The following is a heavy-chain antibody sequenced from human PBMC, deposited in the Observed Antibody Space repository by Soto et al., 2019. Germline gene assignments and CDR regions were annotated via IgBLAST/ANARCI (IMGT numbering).Heavy chain of an antibody. D-gene: IGHD2-2*02. CDR3: ARSDGHTFNGLDS. CDR2: MNPTSGNT. Sequence: QVQLVQSGAEVKTPGASVKVSCKASGYTFTKYDMNWVRQAPGQGLEWMGWMNPTSGNTGYAQKFQGRLTMTWDTAIGIAHRELSSLRNEDAAVYDCARSDGHTFNGLDSWGQGALVTVSA. J-gene: IGHJ5*01. V-gene: IGHV1-8*01. CDR1: GYTFTKYD.